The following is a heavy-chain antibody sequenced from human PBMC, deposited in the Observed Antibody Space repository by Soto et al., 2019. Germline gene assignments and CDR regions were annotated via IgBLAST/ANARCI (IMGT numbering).Heavy chain of an antibody. CDR1: GGSISSYY. J-gene: IGHJ4*02. CDR2: IYHSAST. D-gene: IGHD6-19*01. Sequence: SETLSLTCTVSGGSISSYYWSWIRQPPGKGLEWIGYIYHSASTKYSPSLKSRVTTSVDTSKNQFSLKLSSVTAADTAVYFCARHLAVATDRSIDYWGQGTLVTVSS. CDR3: ARHLAVATDRSIDY. V-gene: IGHV4-59*08.